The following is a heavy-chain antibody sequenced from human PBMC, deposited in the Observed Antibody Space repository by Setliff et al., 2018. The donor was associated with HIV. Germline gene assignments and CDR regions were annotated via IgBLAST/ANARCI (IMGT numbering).Heavy chain of an antibody. D-gene: IGHD6-19*01. CDR3: ATEMAAIRQDAFDI. V-gene: IGHV4-38-2*01. J-gene: IGHJ3*02. CDR2: IYHSGGT. Sequence: PSETLSLTCAVSGYSISSGYYWGWIRQPPGRGLEWIGNIYHSGGTHYNPSLKSRVTISVDTSENRFSLTLNSVPAADTAVYYCATEMAAIRQDAFDIWGLGTRVTVSS. CDR1: GYSISSGYY.